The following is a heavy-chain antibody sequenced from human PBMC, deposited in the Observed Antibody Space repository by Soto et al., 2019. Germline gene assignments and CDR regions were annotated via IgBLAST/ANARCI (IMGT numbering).Heavy chain of an antibody. CDR2: ISAYNGNT. CDR1: GYTFTSYG. V-gene: IGHV1-18*01. D-gene: IGHD3-9*01. CDR3: ARDAVDILTGYPPGRWFDP. J-gene: IGHJ5*02. Sequence: QVQLVQSGAEVKKPGASVKVSCKASGYTFTSYGISWVRQAPGQGLEWMGWISAYNGNTNYAQKLQGRATMTTDTSTSTAYMELRSLRSDDTAVYYCARDAVDILTGYPPGRWFDPWGQGTLVTVSS.